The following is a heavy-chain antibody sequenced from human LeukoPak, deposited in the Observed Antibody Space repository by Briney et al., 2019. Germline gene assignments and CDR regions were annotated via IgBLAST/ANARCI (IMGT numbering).Heavy chain of an antibody. CDR1: GFSLSSYA. J-gene: IGHJ4*02. CDR3: ASIATSGSYSDFDY. Sequence: GGSLRLSCAASGFSLSSYAMSWVRQAPGKGLEWVAVISYDGSNKYYADSVKGRFTISRDNSKNTLYLQMNSLRAEDTAVYYCASIATSGSYSDFDYWGQGTLVTVSS. V-gene: IGHV3-30*04. D-gene: IGHD1-26*01. CDR2: ISYDGSNK.